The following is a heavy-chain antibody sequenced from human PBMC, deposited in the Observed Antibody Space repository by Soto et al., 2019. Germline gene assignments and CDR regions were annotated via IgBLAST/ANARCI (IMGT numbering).Heavy chain of an antibody. D-gene: IGHD1-26*01. V-gene: IGHV1-18*04. J-gene: IGHJ4*02. CDR2: ISAYNGST. CDR3: AREPYGIVGATPFDY. CDR1: GYTFTSYG. Sequence: QVQLVQSGAVVKKPGASVKVSCKASGYTFTSYGISWVRQAPGQGLEWMGWISAYNGSTNYAQKLHGRVTMTKDTSTSTAYMELRSLRSDDTAVYYCAREPYGIVGATPFDYWGQGTLVTVSS.